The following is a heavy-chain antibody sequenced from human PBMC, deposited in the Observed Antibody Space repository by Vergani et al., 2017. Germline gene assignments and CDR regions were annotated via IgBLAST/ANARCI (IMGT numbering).Heavy chain of an antibody. J-gene: IGHJ4*02. Sequence: EVQLVQSGAEVKKPGATVKISCKVSGYTFTDYYMHWVQQAPGKGLEWMGLVDPEDGETIYAEKFQGRVTMTRDTSTSTVYMELSSLRSEDTAVYYCAREHSHQYYYDSSGYTLGYWGQGTLVTVSS. CDR2: VDPEDGET. V-gene: IGHV1-69-2*01. CDR3: AREHSHQYYYDSSGYTLGY. CDR1: GYTFTDYY. D-gene: IGHD3-22*01.